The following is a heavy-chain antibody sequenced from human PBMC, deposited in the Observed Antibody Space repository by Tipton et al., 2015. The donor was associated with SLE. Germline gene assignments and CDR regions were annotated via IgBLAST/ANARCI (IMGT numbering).Heavy chain of an antibody. Sequence: LVQSGPEVKVSCKASGGTFSGYAISWVRQAPGQGLEWMGGIIPIFGTANYAQKFQGRVTITADESTSTAYMELSSLRSEDTAVYYCARGVGATRHDAFDIWGQGTMVTVSS. J-gene: IGHJ3*02. D-gene: IGHD1-26*01. CDR2: IIPIFGTA. CDR3: ARGVGATRHDAFDI. V-gene: IGHV1-69*01. CDR1: GGTFSGYA.